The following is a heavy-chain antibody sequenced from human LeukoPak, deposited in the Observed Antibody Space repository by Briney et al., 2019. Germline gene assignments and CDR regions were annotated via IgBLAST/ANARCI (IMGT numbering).Heavy chain of an antibody. V-gene: IGHV3-33*06. CDR3: AKDAQRGFDFSNSLES. D-gene: IGHD3/OR15-3a*01. Sequence: PGRSLRLSCATSGFTFSHYGMHWVRQAPGKGLEWAAVIWSDGTEQYYGDSVKGRFTISRDNSKKTVYLQMNSLRVEDTAVYYCAKDAQRGFDFSNSLESWGQGTLVTVSS. CDR2: IWSDGTEQ. CDR1: GFTFSHYG. J-gene: IGHJ4*02.